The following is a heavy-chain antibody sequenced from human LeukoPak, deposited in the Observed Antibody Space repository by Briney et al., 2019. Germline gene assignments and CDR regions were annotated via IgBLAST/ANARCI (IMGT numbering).Heavy chain of an antibody. Sequence: ASVKVSCKASGYTFTSYGISWVRQAPGQGLEWMGWISAYNGNTNYAQKLQGRVTMTTDTSTSTAYMELRSLRSDDTAVYYCARLLYDFWSGYYLNRFDPWGQGTLVTVSS. CDR3: ARLLYDFWSGYYLNRFDP. CDR2: ISAYNGNT. D-gene: IGHD3-3*01. J-gene: IGHJ5*02. CDR1: GYTFTSYG. V-gene: IGHV1-18*01.